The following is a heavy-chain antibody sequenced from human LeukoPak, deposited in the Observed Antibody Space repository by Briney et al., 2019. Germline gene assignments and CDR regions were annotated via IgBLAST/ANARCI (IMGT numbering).Heavy chain of an antibody. CDR2: ISYDGSNK. CDR3: ARDLGAFDI. J-gene: IGHJ3*02. V-gene: IGHV3-30*03. CDR1: GFTFGDYS. D-gene: IGHD7-27*01. Sequence: QPGGSLRLSCAASGFTFGDYSMNWVRQAPGKGLEWVAVISYDGSNKYYADSVKGRFTISRDNSKNTLYLQMNSLRAEDTAVYYCARDLGAFDIWAKGQWSPSLQ.